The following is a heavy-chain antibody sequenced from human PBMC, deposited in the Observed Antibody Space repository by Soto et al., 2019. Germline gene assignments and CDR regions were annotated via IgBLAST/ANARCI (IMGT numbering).Heavy chain of an antibody. CDR2: IKERGSET. Sequence: EMHLVESGGGLVQPGGSLRLSCAASGFSFSSYWMSWLRQAPGKGLEWVANIKERGSETYYVDSVKGRFTISRDDTKNSLYLQMNSLRAEDTAVYYCARDGSRHDQCTFWGHGTMVTVSS. CDR1: GFSFSSYW. CDR3: ARDGSRHDQCTF. V-gene: IGHV3-7*04. J-gene: IGHJ3*01. D-gene: IGHD2-2*01.